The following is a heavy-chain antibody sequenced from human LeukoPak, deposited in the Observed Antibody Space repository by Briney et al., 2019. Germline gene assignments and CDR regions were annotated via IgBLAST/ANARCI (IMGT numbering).Heavy chain of an antibody. V-gene: IGHV4-34*01. D-gene: IGHD2-8*01. CDR3: ARGSPYCTNGVCYPRYYYYYMDV. Sequence: PSGTLSLTCAVYGGSSSGYYWSWIRQPPGKGLEWIGEINHSGSTNYNPSLKSRVTISVDTSKNQFSLKLSSVTAADTAVYYCARGSPYCTNGVCYPRYYYYYMDVWGKGTTVTVSS. CDR2: INHSGST. CDR1: GGSSSGYY. J-gene: IGHJ6*03.